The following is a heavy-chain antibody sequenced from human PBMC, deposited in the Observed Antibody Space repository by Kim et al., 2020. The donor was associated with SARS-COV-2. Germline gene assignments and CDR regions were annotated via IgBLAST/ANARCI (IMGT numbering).Heavy chain of an antibody. CDR3: ARVDRDNYAYNY. V-gene: IGHV3-11*01. D-gene: IGHD5-18*01. J-gene: IGHJ4*02. Sequence: GGSLRLSCEVSVSTFSDYYMSWIRQAPGKGLEWISYISYSSSTIYYADSVKGRFTISRDNAKRSLYLQMNSLRADDTAVYYCARVDRDNYAYNYWGQGTLVTVSS. CDR2: ISYSSSTI. CDR1: VSTFSDYY.